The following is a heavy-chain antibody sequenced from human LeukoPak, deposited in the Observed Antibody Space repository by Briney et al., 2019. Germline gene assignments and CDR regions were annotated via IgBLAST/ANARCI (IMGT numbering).Heavy chain of an antibody. CDR2: INHSGST. CDR3: ARDDYGDPYYFDY. V-gene: IGHV4-34*01. D-gene: IGHD4-17*01. J-gene: IGHJ4*02. Sequence: SETLSLTCAVYGGSFSDYYWTWIRQPPGKGLEWIGEINHSGSTNYNPSLKSRVTISVDTSKNQFSLKLSSVTAADTAVYYCARDDYGDPYYFDYWGQGTLVTVSS. CDR1: GGSFSDYY.